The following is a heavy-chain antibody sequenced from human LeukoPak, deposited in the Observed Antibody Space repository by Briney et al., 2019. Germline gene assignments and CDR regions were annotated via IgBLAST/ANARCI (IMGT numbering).Heavy chain of an antibody. CDR1: GYTFTGYY. CDR3: ARDSLHYYGSGSHYNRYYMYV. D-gene: IGHD3-10*01. V-gene: IGHV1-2*02. Sequence: ASVTVSCKDSGYTFTGYYMHWVRQAPGQGLEWMGWINPNSGGTNYAQKFQGRVTMTRYTSISTAYMELTRLRSDDTAVYYCARDSLHYYGSGSHYNRYYMYVCGKGTTVTVSS. J-gene: IGHJ6*03. CDR2: INPNSGGT.